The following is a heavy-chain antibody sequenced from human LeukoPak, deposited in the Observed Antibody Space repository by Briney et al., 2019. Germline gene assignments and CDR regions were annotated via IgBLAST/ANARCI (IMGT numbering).Heavy chain of an antibody. CDR1: GYSFTSYG. D-gene: IGHD2-21*02. J-gene: IGHJ4*02. Sequence: ASVKVSCKASGYSFTSYGISWVRQAPGQGLEWMGWISGYTGNTNYAQKLQGRVSMTTDTSTTTAYMELRSLRSDDTAVYYCAIVLSMTAGVTDDYWGQGTLVTVSS. CDR3: AIVLSMTAGVTDDY. CDR2: ISGYTGNT. V-gene: IGHV1-18*01.